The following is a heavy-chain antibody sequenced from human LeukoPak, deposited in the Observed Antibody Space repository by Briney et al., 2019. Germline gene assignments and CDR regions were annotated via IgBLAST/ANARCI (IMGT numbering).Heavy chain of an antibody. V-gene: IGHV1-18*01. D-gene: IGHD6-6*01. Sequence: GASVKVSCKASGYTFSNYGISWVRQAPGQGLEWMGWISGYNGNTVYAQKLRGRVTMTTDTSTSTGYMELRSLRSDDTAVYYCARDRWSSSSSEGTFVIWGQGTMVIVSS. CDR1: GYTFSNYG. CDR3: ARDRWSSSSSEGTFVI. J-gene: IGHJ3*02. CDR2: ISGYNGNT.